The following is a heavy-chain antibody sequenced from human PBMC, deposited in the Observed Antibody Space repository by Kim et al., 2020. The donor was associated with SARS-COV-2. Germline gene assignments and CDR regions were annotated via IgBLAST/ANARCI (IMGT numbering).Heavy chain of an antibody. CDR2: IDNGGDT. Sequence: GGSLRLSCAASGFTITTYASSWVRQAPGKGLEWVSAIDNGGDTFYADSVKGRFTISRDNSKNTLYLLMNSLRAEDTAAYYCAQLNWADGNNYWGQGRLVT. V-gene: IGHV3-23*01. CDR3: AQLNWADGNNY. CDR1: GFTITTYA. D-gene: IGHD7-27*01. J-gene: IGHJ4*02.